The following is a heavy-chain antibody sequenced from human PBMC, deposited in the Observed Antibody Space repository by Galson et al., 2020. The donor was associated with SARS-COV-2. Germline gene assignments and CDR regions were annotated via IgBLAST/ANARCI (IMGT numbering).Heavy chain of an antibody. J-gene: IGHJ4*02. CDR3: AAHRWGVAVAAFDN. CDR1: GGSFSDYI. V-gene: IGHV4-34*01. D-gene: IGHD2-15*01. Sequence: ETSETLSLTCGVYGGSFSDYIWDWIRQPPGKGLEYIGEIHHTGTAYYNPSLKSRATISVDTSKNQFSLKLSSVTAADTAVYFCAAHRWGVAVAAFDNWGQGALVTVSS. CDR2: IHHTGTA.